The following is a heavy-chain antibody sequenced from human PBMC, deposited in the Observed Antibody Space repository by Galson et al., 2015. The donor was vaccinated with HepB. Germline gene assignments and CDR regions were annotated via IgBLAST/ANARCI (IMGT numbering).Heavy chain of an antibody. CDR3: ARGGRYCSGGSCYYYYGMDV. J-gene: IGHJ6*02. CDR1: GFTFSSYS. CDR2: ISSSSSYI. Sequence: SLRLSCAASGFTFSSYSMNWVRQAPGKGLEWVSSISSSSSYIYYADSVKGRFTISRDNAKNSLYLQMNSLRAEDTAVYYCARGGRYCSGGSCYYYYGMDVWGQGTTVTVSS. D-gene: IGHD2-15*01. V-gene: IGHV3-21*01.